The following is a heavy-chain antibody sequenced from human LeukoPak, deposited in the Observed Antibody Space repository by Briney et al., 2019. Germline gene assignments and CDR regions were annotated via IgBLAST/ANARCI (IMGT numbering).Heavy chain of an antibody. D-gene: IGHD3-22*01. Sequence: PSETLSLTCAVYGGSFSGYYWSWIRQPPGKGLEWIGEINHSGSTYYNPSLKSRVTISVDTSKNQFSLKLSSVTAADTAVYYCARHDSSGYDAFDIWGQGTMVTVSS. V-gene: IGHV4-34*01. J-gene: IGHJ3*02. CDR1: GGSFSGYY. CDR3: ARHDSSGYDAFDI. CDR2: INHSGST.